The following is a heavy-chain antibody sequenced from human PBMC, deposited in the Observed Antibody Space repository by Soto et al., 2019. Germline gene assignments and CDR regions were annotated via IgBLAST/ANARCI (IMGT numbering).Heavy chain of an antibody. J-gene: IGHJ4*02. Sequence: GSLRLSCEASGFTFSNYAMSWVRQAPGNGLECVSSISNNGGSTYYADSVKGRFTISRDNSKNTLYLQMGSLRAEDTAVYYCARGGPYQLLSVFAYWGQGTLVTVSS. V-gene: IGHV3-64*02. CDR3: ARGGPYQLLSVFAY. CDR2: ISNNGGST. CDR1: GFTFSNYA. D-gene: IGHD2-2*01.